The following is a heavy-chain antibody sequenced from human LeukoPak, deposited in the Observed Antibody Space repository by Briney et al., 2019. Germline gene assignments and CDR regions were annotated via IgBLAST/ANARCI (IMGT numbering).Heavy chain of an antibody. V-gene: IGHV4-4*02. J-gene: IGHJ4*02. CDR2: VSLAGQT. Sequence: TSETLSLTCDVSGGSISNTNWWSWVRQPPGQGLEWIGEVSLAGQTNYNPSLKSRLIMSVDLPENHISLKLTSVTAADTAVYYCAREGGFYRPLDYSGQGTLVTVSS. CDR1: GGSISNTNW. CDR3: AREGGFYRPLDY. D-gene: IGHD3-3*01.